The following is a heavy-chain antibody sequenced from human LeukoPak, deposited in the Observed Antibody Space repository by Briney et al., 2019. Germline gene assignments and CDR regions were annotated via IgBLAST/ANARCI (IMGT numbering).Heavy chain of an antibody. Sequence: LETLSLTCAVSGYSISSASYWGWIRQPPGKGLEWIGNIYHSGSPYYNPSLKSRVTISVDTSKNQFSLKLSSVTAADTAVYYCARPISSQGYFGVVIDWGQGILVTVSS. CDR3: ARPISSQGYFGVVID. D-gene: IGHD3-3*01. V-gene: IGHV4-38-2*01. J-gene: IGHJ4*02. CDR1: GYSISSASY. CDR2: IYHSGSP.